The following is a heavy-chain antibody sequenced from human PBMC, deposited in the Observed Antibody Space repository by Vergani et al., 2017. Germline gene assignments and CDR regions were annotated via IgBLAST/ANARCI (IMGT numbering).Heavy chain of an antibody. J-gene: IGHJ5*02. D-gene: IGHD4-11*01. V-gene: IGHV1-58*01. CDR3: ATTTVKGSRLP. Sequence: QMQLVQSGPEAKKPGTSVKVSCKASGFTLTRSAVQWVRQARGQRLEWIGWIVVGSGNTNYAQKFQERVTITRDMSTSTAYMELSSLRSEDTAVYYCATTTVKGSRLPWGQGTLVTVSS. CDR1: GFTLTRSA. CDR2: IVVGSGNT.